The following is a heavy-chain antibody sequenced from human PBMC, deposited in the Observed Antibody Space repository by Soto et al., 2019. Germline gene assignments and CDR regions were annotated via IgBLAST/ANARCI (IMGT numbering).Heavy chain of an antibody. CDR2: MNPNSGNT. D-gene: IGHD1-20*01. V-gene: IGHV1-8*01. Sequence: QVQLVQSGAEVKKPGASVKVSCKASGYSFSDYDINWVRQATGQGPEWMGWMNPNSGNTGYAQKFQGRVNMNRNTSINTAYMELSGLGSEDTAVYYCARDNRYNWNDEGWFDPWGQGTLVTVSS. CDR1: GYSFSDYD. J-gene: IGHJ5*02. CDR3: ARDNRYNWNDEGWFDP.